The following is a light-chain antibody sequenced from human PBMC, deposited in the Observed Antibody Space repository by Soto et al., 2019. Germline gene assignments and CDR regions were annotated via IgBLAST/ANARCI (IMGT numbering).Light chain of an antibody. CDR3: QSYDSSLSGFYV. V-gene: IGLV1-40*01. CDR2: GNS. CDR1: SSNIGAGYD. J-gene: IGLJ1*01. Sequence: QSVLTPPPSVSGAPGQRVTISCTGSSSNIGAGYDVHWYQQLPGTAPILLIYGNSNRPSGVPDRFSGSKSGTSASLAITGLQAEDEADYYCQSYDSSLSGFYVFGTGTKVTVL.